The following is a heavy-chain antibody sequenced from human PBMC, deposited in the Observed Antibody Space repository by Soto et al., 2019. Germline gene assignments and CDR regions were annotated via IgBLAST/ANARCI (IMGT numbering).Heavy chain of an antibody. V-gene: IGHV1-18*04. CDR1: GYTFTSYG. CDR3: ARDFFAYNYYDFWSAPAA. Sequence: ASVKVTCKASGYTFTSYGISWVRQAPGQGLEWMGWISAYNGNTNYAQKLQGRVTMTTDTSTSTAYMELRSLRSDDTAVYYCARDFFAYNYYDFWSAPAAWGQGTLVTVSS. CDR2: ISAYNGNT. D-gene: IGHD3-3*01. J-gene: IGHJ5*02.